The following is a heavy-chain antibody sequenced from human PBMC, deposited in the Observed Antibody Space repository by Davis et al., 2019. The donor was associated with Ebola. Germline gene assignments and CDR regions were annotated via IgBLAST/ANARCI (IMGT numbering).Heavy chain of an antibody. CDR2: INSDGSST. Sequence: GESLKISCAASGFTFSSYWMHWVRQAPGKGLVWVSRINSDGSSTSYADSVKGRFTISRDNAKNTLYLQMNSLRAEDTAVYYCASGATVVKALDYWGQGTLVTVSS. CDR1: GFTFSSYW. V-gene: IGHV3-74*01. J-gene: IGHJ4*02. CDR3: ASGATVVKALDY. D-gene: IGHD4-23*01.